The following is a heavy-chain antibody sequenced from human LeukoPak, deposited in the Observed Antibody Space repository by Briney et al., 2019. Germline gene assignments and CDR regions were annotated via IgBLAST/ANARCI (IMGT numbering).Heavy chain of an antibody. CDR3: ARGYSATGPGWRAGYYFDY. CDR2: IYHSGST. CDR1: GGSISGYY. D-gene: IGHD5-18*01. Sequence: SETLSLTCSVSGGSISGYYWSWIRQPPGKGLEWIGYIYHSGSTYYNPSLKSRVTISVDRSKNQLSLKLSSVTAADTAVYYCARGYSATGPGWRAGYYFDYWGQGTLVTVSS. J-gene: IGHJ4*02. V-gene: IGHV4-4*09.